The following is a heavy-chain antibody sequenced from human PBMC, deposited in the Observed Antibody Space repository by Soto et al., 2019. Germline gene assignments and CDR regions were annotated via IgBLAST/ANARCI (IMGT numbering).Heavy chain of an antibody. D-gene: IGHD6-19*01. V-gene: IGHV4-59*08. J-gene: IGHJ6*03. CDR1: GGTSVGFC. CDR3: ARRPRTLDSSRPGPTPYSYMDV. CDR2: IYYSGST. Sequence: SVTLRLRYTVSGGTSVGFCGTCILQPPRKGLEWIGYIYYSGSTNYNPSLKSRVTISVDTSKNQLSLKLSSVTAADTAVYYCARRPRTLDSSRPGPTPYSYMDVWGKGTTVTVSS.